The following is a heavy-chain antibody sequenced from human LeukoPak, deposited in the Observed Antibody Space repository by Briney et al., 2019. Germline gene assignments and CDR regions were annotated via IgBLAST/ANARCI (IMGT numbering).Heavy chain of an antibody. CDR2: IYGGGST. D-gene: IGHD1-7*01. J-gene: IGHJ4*02. CDR1: GFTVSSNY. Sequence: GESLRLSCAASGFTVSSNYMSWVRQAPGKGLEWVSVIYGGGSTYYADSVKGRFTISRDDSKNTLYLQMSRLTAEDSSVSYSARDQRGELVFDYWGQGTLVTVSS. CDR3: ARDQRGELVFDY. V-gene: IGHV3-66*02.